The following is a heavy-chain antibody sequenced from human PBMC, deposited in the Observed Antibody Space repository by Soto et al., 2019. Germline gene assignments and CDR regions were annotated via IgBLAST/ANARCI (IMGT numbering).Heavy chain of an antibody. D-gene: IGHD6-19*01. CDR2: ISAYNGNT. V-gene: IGHV1-18*01. J-gene: IGHJ6*02. Sequence: ASVQVSCKASGYTFTRYGISWVRQAPGQGLEWMGWISAYNGNTNYAQKLQGRVTMTTDTSTSTAYMELRSLRSDDTAVYYCAREGYSSGRLNGMDVWGQGTTVTVSS. CDR1: GYTFTRYG. CDR3: AREGYSSGRLNGMDV.